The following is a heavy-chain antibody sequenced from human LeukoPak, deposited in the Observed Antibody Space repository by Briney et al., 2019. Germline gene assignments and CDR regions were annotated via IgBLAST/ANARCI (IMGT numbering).Heavy chain of an antibody. Sequence: SQALSLTCAISGDSVSNNRATWNWIRQSPSQGLELLGRAYYRSKWYNDYAVSVKSRLTINPDTSRNQFSLQLNSVTPEDTAVYYCSRGRGDIDFNYWGQGTLVIVSS. V-gene: IGHV6-1*01. CDR1: GDSVSNNRAT. CDR3: SRGRGDIDFNY. CDR2: AYYRSKWYN. J-gene: IGHJ4*02.